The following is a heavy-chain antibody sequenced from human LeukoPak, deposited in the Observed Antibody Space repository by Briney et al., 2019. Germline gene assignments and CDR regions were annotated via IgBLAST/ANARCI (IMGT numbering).Heavy chain of an antibody. CDR1: GGSISSGGYY. CDR3: ARGRDIVVVPANSYYFDY. V-gene: IGHV4-31*03. CDR2: IYYSGST. J-gene: IGHJ4*02. D-gene: IGHD2-2*01. Sequence: SETLSLTCTVSGGSISSGGYYWSWNRQHPGKGLEWIGYIYYSGSTYYNPSLKSRVTISVDTSKNQFSLKLSSVTAADTDVYYCARGRDIVVVPANSYYFDYWGQGTLVTVSS.